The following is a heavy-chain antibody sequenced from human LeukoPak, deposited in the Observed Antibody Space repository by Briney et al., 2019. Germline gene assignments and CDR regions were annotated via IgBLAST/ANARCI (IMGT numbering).Heavy chain of an antibody. CDR3: TSRLTVTTLGANAFDI. CDR2: IRSKANSYAT. Sequence: GGSLRLSCAASGFTFSGSAMHWVRQASGKGLEWVGRIRSKANSYATAYAASVKGRFTISRDDSKNTAYLQMNSLKTEDTAVYYCTSRLTVTTLGANAFDIWGQGTMVTVSS. J-gene: IGHJ3*02. CDR1: GFTFSGSA. D-gene: IGHD4-17*01. V-gene: IGHV3-73*01.